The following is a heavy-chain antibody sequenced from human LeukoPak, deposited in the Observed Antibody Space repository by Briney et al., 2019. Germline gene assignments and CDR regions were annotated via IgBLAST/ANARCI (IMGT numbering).Heavy chain of an antibody. CDR1: NGSINSYY. CDR3: ARTYDSSGYSAFHI. V-gene: IGHV4-59*01. Sequence: SETLSLTCIVSNGSINSYYWSWLRQPPGKGLDWIGYIYYSGSAYYNPSLRSRVTISVDTSKSQFSLNLSSVTAADTAVYYCARTYDSSGYSAFHIWGQGTMVTVSS. D-gene: IGHD3-22*01. CDR2: IYYSGSA. J-gene: IGHJ3*02.